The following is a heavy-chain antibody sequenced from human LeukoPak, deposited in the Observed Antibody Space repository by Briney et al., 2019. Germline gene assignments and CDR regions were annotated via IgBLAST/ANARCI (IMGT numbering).Heavy chain of an antibody. V-gene: IGHV4-38-2*01. Sequence: SETLSLTCAVSGYSISSGYYWGWIRQPPGKGLERIGSIYHSGSTYYNPSLKSRVTISVDTSKNQFSLKLSSVTAADTAVYYCATVYYDSSGYAFDIWGQGTMVTVSS. CDR2: IYHSGST. J-gene: IGHJ3*02. CDR3: ATVYYDSSGYAFDI. D-gene: IGHD3-22*01. CDR1: GYSISSGYY.